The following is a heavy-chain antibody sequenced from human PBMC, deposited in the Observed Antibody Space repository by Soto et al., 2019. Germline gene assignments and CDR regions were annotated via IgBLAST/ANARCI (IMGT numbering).Heavy chain of an antibody. V-gene: IGHV4-59*08. J-gene: IGHJ4*02. CDR1: GGSISSYY. Sequence: VQLQESGPGLVKPSETLSLTCNVSGGSISSYYWSWIRQPPGKGLEWIGYIYYSGSTNYNPSLKSRVTISVDTSKNQFSLKLSSVTAADTAVYYCARRAAVAGLFDYWGQGTLVTVSS. CDR2: IYYSGST. CDR3: ARRAAVAGLFDY. D-gene: IGHD6-19*01.